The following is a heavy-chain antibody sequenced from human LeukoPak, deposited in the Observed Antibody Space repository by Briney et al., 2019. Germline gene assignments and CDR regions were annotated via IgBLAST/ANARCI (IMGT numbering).Heavy chain of an antibody. J-gene: IGHJ4*02. D-gene: IGHD5-18*01. Sequence: VASVKVFCKASGYIFTSYGISWVRQAPGQGLEWMGWISAYNGNTNYAQKLQGRVTMTTDTSTSTAYMELRSLRSDDTAVYYCARLDTAMATPDYWGQGTLVTVSS. V-gene: IGHV1-18*04. CDR1: GYIFTSYG. CDR3: ARLDTAMATPDY. CDR2: ISAYNGNT.